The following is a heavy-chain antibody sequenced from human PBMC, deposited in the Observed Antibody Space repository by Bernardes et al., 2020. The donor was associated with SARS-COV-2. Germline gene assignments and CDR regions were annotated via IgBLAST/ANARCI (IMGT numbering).Heavy chain of an antibody. CDR3: ASTWDYFDY. CDR1: GFTFDDYA. V-gene: IGHV3-9*01. J-gene: IGHJ4*02. CDR2: ISWNSGSI. D-gene: IGHD1-26*01. Sequence: GGSLRLSCAASGFTFDDYAMHWVRQAPGKGLEWVSGISWNSGSIGYADSVKDRFTISSDNAKNSLYLQMNSLRAEDTALYYCASTWDYFDYWGQGTLVTVSS.